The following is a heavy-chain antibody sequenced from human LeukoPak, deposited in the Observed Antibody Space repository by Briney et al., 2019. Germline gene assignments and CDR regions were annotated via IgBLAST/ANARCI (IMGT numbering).Heavy chain of an antibody. CDR3: AKYYYDSYEGYYFDY. CDR2: INPNSGGT. Sequence: GASVKVSCKASGYTFTGSYMHWVRQAPGQGLEWMGWINPNSGGTNYAQKFQGRVTMTRDTSISTACMELSRLKSDDTAFYYCAKYYYDSYEGYYFDYWGQGTLVTLSS. CDR1: GYTFTGSY. D-gene: IGHD3-22*01. J-gene: IGHJ4*02. V-gene: IGHV1-2*02.